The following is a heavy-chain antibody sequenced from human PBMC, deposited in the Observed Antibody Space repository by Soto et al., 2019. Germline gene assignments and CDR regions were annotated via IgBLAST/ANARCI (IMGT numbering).Heavy chain of an antibody. J-gene: IGHJ6*02. V-gene: IGHV4-59*12. D-gene: IGHD3-10*01. CDR3: ARDLRFRGFYGMDV. Sequence: PSETLSLTCNVSGSPISSYHWSWFRQPPGQGLEWVGYIYYTGTTTHNPSLRSRVAISVDAFKNQFSLKLSSVTAADTAVYYCARDLRFRGFYGMDVWGQGTTVTVSS. CDR1: GSPISSYH. CDR2: IYYTGTT.